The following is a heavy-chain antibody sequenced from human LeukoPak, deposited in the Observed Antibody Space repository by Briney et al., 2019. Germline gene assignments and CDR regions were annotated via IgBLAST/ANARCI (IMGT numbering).Heavy chain of an antibody. CDR1: GYTFTSYG. J-gene: IGHJ4*02. D-gene: IGHD3-3*02. CDR3: ARGAFLEWSHFDY. V-gene: IGHV1-18*01. Sequence: ASVKVSCKASGYTFTSYGISWVRQAPGQGLEWMGWISAYNGNTNYAQKLQGRVTMTRDTSISTAYMELSRLRSDDTAVYSCARGAFLEWSHFDYWGQGTLVTVSS. CDR2: ISAYNGNT.